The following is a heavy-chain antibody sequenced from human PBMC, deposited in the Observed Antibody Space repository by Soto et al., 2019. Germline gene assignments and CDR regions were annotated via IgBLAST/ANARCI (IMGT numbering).Heavy chain of an antibody. CDR1: GFTFSSYA. CDR3: ARDIIVTPPGPDAFDV. V-gene: IGHV3-23*01. D-gene: IGHD2-2*01. Sequence: GGSLRLSCAASGFTFSSYAMSWVRQAPGKGLEWVSDISGTGVTVYYADSVQGRFTISRDNAKNSLYLQMDTLRPEDTAVYYCARDIIVTPPGPDAFDVWGQGTMVTVSS. J-gene: IGHJ3*01. CDR2: ISGTGVTV.